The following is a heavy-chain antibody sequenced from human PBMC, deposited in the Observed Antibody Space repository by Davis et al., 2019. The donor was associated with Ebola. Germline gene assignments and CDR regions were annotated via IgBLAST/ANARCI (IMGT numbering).Heavy chain of an antibody. J-gene: IGHJ4*02. CDR3: AREGGVDWNYFRHFDY. Sequence: GGSLRLSCAASGFTFDDYAMHWVRQAPGKGLEWVSGISWNSGSIGYADSVKGRFTISRDNAKNSLYLQMNSLRAEDTAVYYCAREGGVDWNYFRHFDYWGQGTLVTVSS. CDR2: ISWNSGSI. CDR1: GFTFDDYA. D-gene: IGHD1-7*01. V-gene: IGHV3-9*01.